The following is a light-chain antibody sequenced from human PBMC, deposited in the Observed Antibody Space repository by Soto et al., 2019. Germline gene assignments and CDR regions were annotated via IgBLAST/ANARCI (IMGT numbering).Light chain of an antibody. CDR3: QQYDSSPWT. Sequence: EIVLTQSPGTLSLSPWERATLSCSASQSVSSSYLAWYQQKPGQAPRVVIYGASSRATGIPDRFSGSASGTDFTLTISRLEPEDFAVYYGQQYDSSPWTFGQGNKVEIK. CDR1: QSVSSSY. J-gene: IGKJ1*01. CDR2: GAS. V-gene: IGKV3-20*01.